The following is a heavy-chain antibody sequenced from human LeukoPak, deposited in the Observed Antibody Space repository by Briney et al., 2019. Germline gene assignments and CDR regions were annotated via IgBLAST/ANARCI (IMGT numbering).Heavy chain of an antibody. Sequence: GGSLRLSCAASGFTFSSYSMNWVRQAPGKGLEWVSSISSSSSYIYYADSVKGRFTISRDNAKNSLYLQMNSLRAEDTAVYYCARDRMIGYMDVWGKGTTVTVSS. V-gene: IGHV3-21*01. CDR2: ISSSSSYI. D-gene: IGHD3-22*01. CDR3: ARDRMIGYMDV. CDR1: GFTFSSYS. J-gene: IGHJ6*03.